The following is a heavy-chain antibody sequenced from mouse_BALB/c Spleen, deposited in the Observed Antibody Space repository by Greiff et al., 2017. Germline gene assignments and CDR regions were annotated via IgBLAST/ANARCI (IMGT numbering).Heavy chain of an antibody. J-gene: IGHJ3*01. D-gene: IGHD4-1*01. CDR3: ARGDWDAWFAY. CDR1: GFTFTDYY. V-gene: IGHV7-3*02. Sequence: EVQLVESGGGLVQPGGSLRLSCATSGFTFTDYYMSWVRQPPGKALEWLGFIRNKANGYTTEYSASVKGRFTISRDNSQSILYLQMNTLRAEDSATYYCARGDWDAWFAYWGQGTLVTVSA. CDR2: IRNKANGYTT.